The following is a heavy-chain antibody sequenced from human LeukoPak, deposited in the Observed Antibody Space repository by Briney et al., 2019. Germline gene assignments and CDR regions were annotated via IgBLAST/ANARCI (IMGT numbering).Heavy chain of an antibody. CDR2: MNHNSGNT. D-gene: IGHD3-10*01. CDR3: ARGTMVRGVTTGVGYRQGDY. V-gene: IGHV1-8*01. J-gene: IGHJ4*02. Sequence: ASVNVSCXASGYTFTRYDIQWVQQAIGQGLDWMEWMNHNSGNTGYAQTFQGRVNVTRNTSVGTAYMELSSMRSDDTAVYYCARGTMVRGVTTGVGYRQGDYWGQGTLVTVSS. CDR1: GYTFTRYD.